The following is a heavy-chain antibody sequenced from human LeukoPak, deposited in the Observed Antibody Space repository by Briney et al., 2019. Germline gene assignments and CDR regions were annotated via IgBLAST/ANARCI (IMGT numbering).Heavy chain of an antibody. D-gene: IGHD3-22*01. J-gene: IGHJ4*02. CDR2: IYYGGST. CDR3: ARARLDSSGRFDY. V-gene: IGHV4-59*01. Sequence: SETLSLTCTVSAGSISSSYWSWIRQPPGKGLEWIGYIYYGGSTDYNPSLKSRVTISKDTSKTQFSLRLSSVTAADTAVYYCARARLDSSGRFDYWGQGTLVTVSS. CDR1: AGSISSSY.